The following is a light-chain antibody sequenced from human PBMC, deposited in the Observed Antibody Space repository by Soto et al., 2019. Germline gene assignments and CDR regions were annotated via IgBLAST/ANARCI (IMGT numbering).Light chain of an antibody. CDR1: QTIRRNY. CDR2: GES. Sequence: ETVLTHSPGTLSLSPGERATLSCRASQTIRRNYLAWYRQTHGQAPRLLIFGESNRATGIADRFSGSGSGTDFTLIISRLEPEDVALYYCQQYGSSPWTFGQGTKGEIK. V-gene: IGKV3-20*01. J-gene: IGKJ1*01. CDR3: QQYGSSPWT.